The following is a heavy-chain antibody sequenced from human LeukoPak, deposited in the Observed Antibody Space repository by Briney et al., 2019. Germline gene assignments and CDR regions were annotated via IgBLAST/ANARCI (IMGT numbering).Heavy chain of an antibody. CDR3: ARFSSGYSYYFDY. CDR1: GFTFRTYW. V-gene: IGHV3-7*01. CDR2: IKQDGSEK. D-gene: IGHD3-22*01. Sequence: GGSLSLSCAASGFTFRTYWMSWVRQAPGKGLEWVANIKQDGSEKYYVDSVKGRFTISRDNAKNSLYLQMNSLRAEDTAVYYCARFSSGYSYYFDYWGQGTLVTVSS. J-gene: IGHJ4*02.